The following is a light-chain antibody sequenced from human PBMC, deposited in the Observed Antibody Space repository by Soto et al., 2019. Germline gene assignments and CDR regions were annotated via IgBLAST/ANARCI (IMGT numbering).Light chain of an antibody. CDR2: GAS. J-gene: IGKJ4*01. CDR1: QSVSSSY. CDR3: QQYGSSL. Sequence: EIVMTQSPATLSVSPGERATLSCRASQSVSSSYLAWYQQKPGQAPRLLIYGASSRATGIPDRFSGSGSGKDFTLTISRLEPEDFAVYYCQQYGSSLFGGGTKV. V-gene: IGKV3-20*01.